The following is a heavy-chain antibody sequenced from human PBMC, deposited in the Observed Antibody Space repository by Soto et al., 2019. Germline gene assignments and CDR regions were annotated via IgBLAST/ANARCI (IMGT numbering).Heavy chain of an antibody. V-gene: IGHV3-23*01. D-gene: IGHD3-3*01. J-gene: IGHJ4*02. CDR3: AKMEWMYPWSYSLDY. CDR2: IYGWGNGP. Sequence: EVQVLESGGGLVQPGGSLRLSCAATGFTFSDFAMSWGRQDTGKGLEWVSRIYGWGNGPHYADSVKGRVTISRDNSKNSLYLQMSSLRAEYTAVYYCAKMEWMYPWSYSLDYWGQVNLVTVAS. CDR1: GFTFSDFA.